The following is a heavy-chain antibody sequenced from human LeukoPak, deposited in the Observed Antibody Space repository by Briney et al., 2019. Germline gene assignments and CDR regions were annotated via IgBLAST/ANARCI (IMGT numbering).Heavy chain of an antibody. J-gene: IGHJ3*02. V-gene: IGHV1-69*04. CDR2: IIPILGIA. CDR3: ARVRRDGYNSAFDI. CDR1: GGTFSSYA. D-gene: IGHD5-24*01. Sequence: SVKVSCKASGGTFSSYAISWVRQAPGQGLEWMGRIIPILGIANYAQKFQGRVTITADKSTSTAYMELSSLRSEDTAVYYCARVRRDGYNSAFDIWGQGTMVTVSS.